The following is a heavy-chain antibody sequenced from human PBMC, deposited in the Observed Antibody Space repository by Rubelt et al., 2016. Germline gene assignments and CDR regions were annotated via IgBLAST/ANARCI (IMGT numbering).Heavy chain of an antibody. CDR3: ATNAGLHDY. J-gene: IGHJ4*02. CDR2: IKQTGSEK. CDR1: GFTFSNYW. Sequence: EVQLVESGGGLVQPGGSLRLSCAASGFTFSNYWMTWVRQAPGKGLEWVANIKQTGSEKYYMYSVKARFTISRDNAKNQLYRQMNSLRAEDTAVYYCATNAGLHDYWGQGTLVTVSS. V-gene: IGHV3-7*02.